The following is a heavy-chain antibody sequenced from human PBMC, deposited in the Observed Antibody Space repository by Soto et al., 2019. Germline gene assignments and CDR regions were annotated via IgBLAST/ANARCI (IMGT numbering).Heavy chain of an antibody. CDR2: ISSNGVGT. J-gene: IGHJ6*03. CDR3: ARRARPDFYSMDV. D-gene: IGHD6-6*01. CDR1: GFTLSGYA. Sequence: VQLAESGGGLAQPGGSLRLSCAASGFTLSGYAMDWVRQAPGKGLEYVSGISSNGVGTYYANSVQVRFTISRDNSKNTVYLQMGSVRPEDIAVYYCARRARPDFYSMDVWGKGSKVTVSS. V-gene: IGHV3-64*01.